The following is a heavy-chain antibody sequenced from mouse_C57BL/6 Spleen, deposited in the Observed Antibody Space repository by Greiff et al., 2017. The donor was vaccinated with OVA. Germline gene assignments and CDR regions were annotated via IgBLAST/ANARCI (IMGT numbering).Heavy chain of an antibody. CDR2: IDPEDGDT. CDR3: TPYGSRVYYFDY. D-gene: IGHD1-1*01. CDR1: GFTIKDYY. Sequence: VQLKESGAELVRPGASVKLSCTASGFTIKDYYMHWVKQRPEQGLEWIGRIDPEDGDTEYAPKFQGKATMTADTSSNTAYLQLSSLTSEDTAVYYCTPYGSRVYYFDYWGQGTTLTVSS. J-gene: IGHJ2*01. V-gene: IGHV14-1*01.